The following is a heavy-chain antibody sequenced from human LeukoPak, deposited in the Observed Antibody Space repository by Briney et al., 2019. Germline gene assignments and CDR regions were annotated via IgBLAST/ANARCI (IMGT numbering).Heavy chain of an antibody. CDR2: ISSSSSTI. J-gene: IGHJ4*02. CDR1: GFTFSSYS. Sequence: GGSLRLSCAASGFTFSSYSMNWVRQAPGKGLEWVSYISSSSSTIYYADSVKGRFTISRDNAKNSLFLQMNSLRAEDTAVYYCAREVAADFDYWGQGTLVTVSS. V-gene: IGHV3-48*04. D-gene: IGHD6-19*01. CDR3: AREVAADFDY.